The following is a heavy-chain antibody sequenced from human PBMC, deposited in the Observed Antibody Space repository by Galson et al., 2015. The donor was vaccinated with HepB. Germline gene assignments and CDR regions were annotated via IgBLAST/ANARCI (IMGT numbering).Heavy chain of an antibody. J-gene: IGHJ6*02. CDR3: ARGTLVRGIDYYAMDV. V-gene: IGHV3-48*02. Sequence: SLRLSCAASGLTFSNYGMIWVRQAPGKGLEWLSYTSSGGDTTYYADSVKGRFTISRDNAQSSLYVQMNGLRDEDTAVYYCARGTLVRGIDYYAMDVWGQGTTVTVSS. D-gene: IGHD3-10*01. CDR1: GLTFSNYG. CDR2: TSSGGDTT.